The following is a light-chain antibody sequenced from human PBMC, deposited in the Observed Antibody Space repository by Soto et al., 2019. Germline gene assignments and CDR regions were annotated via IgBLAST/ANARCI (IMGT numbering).Light chain of an antibody. V-gene: IGKV3D-11*01. Sequence: EIVLTQSPATLSLSPGERATLSCRASEDISIYLAWYKHKPGQAPRLLIYDASNRATGVPARFSGSGSGTDFTLTISSLEPEDFAVYSCQQRYNWPVTFGGGTKVEI. CDR2: DAS. CDR3: QQRYNWPVT. CDR1: EDISIY. J-gene: IGKJ4*01.